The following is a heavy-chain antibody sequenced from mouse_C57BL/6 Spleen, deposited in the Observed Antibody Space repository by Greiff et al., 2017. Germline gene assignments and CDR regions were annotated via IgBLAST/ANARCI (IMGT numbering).Heavy chain of an antibody. V-gene: IGHV1-81*01. Sequence: QVQLQQSGAELARPGASVKLSCKASGYTFTSYGISWVKQRTGQGLEWIGEIYPRSGNTYYNEKFKGKATLTAAKSSSTAYMELRSLTSEDSAVYFWARENSNEAMDYWGQGTSVTVSS. J-gene: IGHJ4*01. D-gene: IGHD2-5*01. CDR1: GYTFTSYG. CDR2: IYPRSGNT. CDR3: ARENSNEAMDY.